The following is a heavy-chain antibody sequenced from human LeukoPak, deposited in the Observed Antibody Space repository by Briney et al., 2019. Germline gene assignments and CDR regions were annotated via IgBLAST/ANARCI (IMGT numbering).Heavy chain of an antibody. CDR2: ISGSGGST. V-gene: IGHV3-23*01. Sequence: GGSLRLSCAASGFTFSSYGMSWVRQAPGKGLEWVSAISGSGGSTYYADSVKGRFTISRDNSKNTLYLQMNSLRAEDTAVYYCAKGGGGSYYDYYYYMDVWGKGTTVTISS. CDR1: GFTFSSYG. CDR3: AKGGGGSYYDYYYYMDV. J-gene: IGHJ6*03. D-gene: IGHD1-26*01.